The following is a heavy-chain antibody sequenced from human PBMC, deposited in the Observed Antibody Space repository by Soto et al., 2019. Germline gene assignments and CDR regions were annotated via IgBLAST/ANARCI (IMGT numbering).Heavy chain of an antibody. Sequence: QVQLVESGGGVVQPGRSLRLSCAASGFTFSSYAMHWVRQAPGKGLEWVAVISYDGSNKYYTDSVKGRFTISRDNSKNPLYLQMNSLRAEDTAVYYCARGESSGWWGGMDVWGQGTTVTVSS. CDR1: GFTFSSYA. CDR3: ARGESSGWWGGMDV. D-gene: IGHD6-19*01. J-gene: IGHJ6*02. V-gene: IGHV3-30-3*01. CDR2: ISYDGSNK.